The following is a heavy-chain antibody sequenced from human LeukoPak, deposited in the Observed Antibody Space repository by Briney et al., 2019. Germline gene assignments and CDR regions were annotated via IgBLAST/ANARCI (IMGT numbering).Heavy chain of an antibody. V-gene: IGHV1-2*02. CDR1: GYTFTGYY. CDR3: ARDARELRYCMDV. D-gene: IGHD3-9*01. Sequence: GASVKVSCKASGYTFTGYYMHWVRQAPGQELEWMGWINPNSGGTNYAQKFQGRVTMTRDTSISTAYMELSRLRSDDTAVYYCARDARELRYCMDVWGKGTTVTVSS. J-gene: IGHJ6*03. CDR2: INPNSGGT.